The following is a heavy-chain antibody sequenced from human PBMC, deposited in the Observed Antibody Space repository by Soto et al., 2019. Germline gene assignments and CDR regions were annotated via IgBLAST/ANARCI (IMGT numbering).Heavy chain of an antibody. V-gene: IGHV5-51*01. CDR3: ARGYDFWSGTGIFDY. J-gene: IGHJ4*02. D-gene: IGHD3-3*01. CDR2: IYPGDSDT. CDR1: GYSFTSYW. Sequence: GESLKISCEVSGYSFTSYWIGWVRQMPGKGLEWMGIIYPGDSDTRYSPSFQGQVTISADKSISTAYLQWSSLKASDTAMYYCARGYDFWSGTGIFDYWGQGTLVTVSS.